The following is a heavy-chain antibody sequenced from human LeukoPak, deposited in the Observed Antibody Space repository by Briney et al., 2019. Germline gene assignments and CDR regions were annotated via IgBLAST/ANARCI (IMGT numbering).Heavy chain of an antibody. D-gene: IGHD3-10*01. V-gene: IGHV4-4*02. J-gene: IGHJ4*02. CDR3: ARGGSYSGYFDY. CDR2: IYHRGST. Sequence: MPAETLSLTCALSGGSISSSNWWSWVRQPPGKGLERIGEIYHRGSTNYNPSLKSRVTISVDKSKNQFSLKLSSVTAADTAVYYCARGGSYSGYFDYWCQGTLVIVSS. CDR1: GGSISSSNW.